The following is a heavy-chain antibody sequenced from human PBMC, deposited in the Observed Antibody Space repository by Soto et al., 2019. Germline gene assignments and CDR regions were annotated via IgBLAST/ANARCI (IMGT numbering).Heavy chain of an antibody. D-gene: IGHD3-3*01. V-gene: IGHV1-69*13. CDR2: IIPIFGTA. Sequence: SVKVSCKASGGTFSSYAISWVRQAPGQGLEWMGGIIPIFGTANYAQKFQGRVTITADESTSTAYMELSSLRSEDTAVYYCARRRFLEWPHFDYWGQGTLVTVSS. CDR3: ARRRFLEWPHFDY. CDR1: GGTFSSYA. J-gene: IGHJ4*02.